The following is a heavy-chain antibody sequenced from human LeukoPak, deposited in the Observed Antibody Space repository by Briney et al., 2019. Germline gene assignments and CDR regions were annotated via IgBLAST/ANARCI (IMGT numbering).Heavy chain of an antibody. CDR3: ARDPLPYSSSWYYFAY. CDR1: GYTFTNYG. J-gene: IGHJ4*02. CDR2: ISAYNGNT. D-gene: IGHD6-13*01. V-gene: IGHV1-18*04. Sequence: ASVKVSCKASGYTFTNYGISWVRQAPGQGLEWMGWISAYNGNTNYAQKLQGRVTMTTDTSTSTAYMELRSLRSDDTAVYYCARDPLPYSSSWYYFAYWGQGTLVTVSS.